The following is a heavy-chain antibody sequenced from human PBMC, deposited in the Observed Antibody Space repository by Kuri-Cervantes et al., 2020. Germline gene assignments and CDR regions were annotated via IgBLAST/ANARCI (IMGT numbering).Heavy chain of an antibody. V-gene: IGHV3-48*04. J-gene: IGHJ3*02. CDR3: AASDSSGWYGPRAFDI. CDR2: ISITSGTI. CDR1: GFAFSHYT. D-gene: IGHD6-19*01. Sequence: GGSLRLSCTASGFAFSHYTMNWVRQAPGKGLEWISYISITSGTIYYADSVKGRFTISRDNAKNSLYLQMNSLRAEDTAAYYCAASDSSGWYGPRAFDIWGQGTMVTVSS.